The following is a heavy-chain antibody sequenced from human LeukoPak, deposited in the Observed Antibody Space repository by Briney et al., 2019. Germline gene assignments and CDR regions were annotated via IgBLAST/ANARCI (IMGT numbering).Heavy chain of an antibody. Sequence: ASVKVSCKASGYTFTGYYMHWVRQVPGQGLEWMGRINPNSGGTNYAQKFQGRVTMTRDTSISTAYMELSRLRSDDTAVYYCARECSGGSCYGGDYWGQGTLVTVSS. J-gene: IGHJ4*02. V-gene: IGHV1-2*06. CDR1: GYTFTGYY. CDR3: ARECSGGSCYGGDY. D-gene: IGHD2-15*01. CDR2: INPNSGGT.